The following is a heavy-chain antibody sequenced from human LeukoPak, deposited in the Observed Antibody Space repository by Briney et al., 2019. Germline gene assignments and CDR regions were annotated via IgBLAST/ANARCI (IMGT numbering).Heavy chain of an antibody. Sequence: PSETLSLTCTVSGYSISSGYYWGWIRQPPGKGLEWIGSIYHSGSTYYNPSLKSRVTISVDTSKNQFSLKLSSVTAADTAVYYCARGEGDIVATTHQYYYYYYMDVWGKGTTVTISS. D-gene: IGHD5-12*01. V-gene: IGHV4-38-2*02. CDR2: IYHSGST. J-gene: IGHJ6*03. CDR3: ARGEGDIVATTHQYYYYYYMDV. CDR1: GYSISSGYY.